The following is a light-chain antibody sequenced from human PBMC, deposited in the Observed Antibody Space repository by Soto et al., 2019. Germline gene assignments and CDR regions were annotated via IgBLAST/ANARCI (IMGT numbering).Light chain of an antibody. Sequence: DIQMTQSPSSLSASVGDRVTITCRASQRISSYLNWYQQKPGKAPKLLIYAASSLQSGVPSRFSSSGSGTDFTLTISSLQPEDFVTYYCQQSYSAPRTFGQGTKVEIK. CDR3: QQSYSAPRT. V-gene: IGKV1-39*01. CDR2: AAS. J-gene: IGKJ1*01. CDR1: QRISSY.